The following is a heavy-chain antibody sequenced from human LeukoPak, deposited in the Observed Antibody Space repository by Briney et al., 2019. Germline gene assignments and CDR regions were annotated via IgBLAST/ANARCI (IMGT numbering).Heavy chain of an antibody. J-gene: IGHJ4*02. D-gene: IGHD3/OR15-3a*01. CDR2: INPSDGIT. Sequence: ASEEVSCKASGYTFANYYMHWVRQAPGQGLEWMGIINPSDGITSYAQKFQGRVTMTRDTSTSTVYMELSSLRSEDTAVYYCARGYPLDWNYFDYWGQGTLVTVSS. CDR3: ARGYPLDWNYFDY. CDR1: GYTFANYY. V-gene: IGHV1-46*01.